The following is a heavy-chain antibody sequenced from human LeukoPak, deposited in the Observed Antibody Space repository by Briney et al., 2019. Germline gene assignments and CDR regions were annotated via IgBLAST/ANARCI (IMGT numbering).Heavy chain of an antibody. D-gene: IGHD3-10*01. Sequence: GGSLRLSCAASGFTFSSYWMSWVRQAPGKGLEWVASIKQDGSEKYYVDSVKGRFTISRDNAKNSLYLQMNSLRAEDTAVYYCARDLTPTYGSGISTGCFQHWGQGTLVTVSS. CDR2: IKQDGSEK. J-gene: IGHJ1*01. CDR1: GFTFSSYW. V-gene: IGHV3-7*01. CDR3: ARDLTPTYGSGISTGCFQH.